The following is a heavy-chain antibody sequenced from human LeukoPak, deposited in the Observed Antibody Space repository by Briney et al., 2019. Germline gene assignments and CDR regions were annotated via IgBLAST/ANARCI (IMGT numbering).Heavy chain of an antibody. Sequence: PGGSLRLSCAASGFTYDDYDMHWVRQATGKGLEWVSGIRWNSGSIGYADSVKGRFTISRDNAKNSLYLQMNSLRAEDTALYYCAKDRVGIGGNDAFDIWGQGTMVTVSS. J-gene: IGHJ3*02. D-gene: IGHD2-21*01. V-gene: IGHV3-9*01. CDR1: GFTYDDYD. CDR3: AKDRVGIGGNDAFDI. CDR2: IRWNSGSI.